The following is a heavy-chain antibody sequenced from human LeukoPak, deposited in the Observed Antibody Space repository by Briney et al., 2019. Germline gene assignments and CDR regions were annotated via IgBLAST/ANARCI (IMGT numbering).Heavy chain of an antibody. V-gene: IGHV1-2*02. CDR2: INPNSGGT. J-gene: IGHJ4*02. CDR3: ARDGMATTQTSDFDY. D-gene: IGHD5-24*01. Sequence: ASVKVSCKASGYTFTGYYMHWVRQAPGQGLEWMGWINPNSGGTNYAQKFQGRVTMTRDTSISTAYMELSRLRSGDTAVYYCARDGMATTQTSDFDYWGQGTLVTVSS. CDR1: GYTFTGYY.